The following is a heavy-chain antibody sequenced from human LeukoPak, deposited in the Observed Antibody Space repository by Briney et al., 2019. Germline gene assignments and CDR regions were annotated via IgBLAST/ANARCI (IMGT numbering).Heavy chain of an antibody. Sequence: ASVKVSCKASEYTFTNYDINWVRQATGQGLEWMGWMNPKTGNTGYAQNFQGRVTMTRDTSESTAYMELSSLRSEDTAMYYCARGPALHKNWVGGRWFDPWGQGTLVTVSS. CDR1: EYTFTNYD. V-gene: IGHV1-8*01. J-gene: IGHJ5*02. CDR2: MNPKTGNT. D-gene: IGHD3-16*01. CDR3: ARGPALHKNWVGGRWFDP.